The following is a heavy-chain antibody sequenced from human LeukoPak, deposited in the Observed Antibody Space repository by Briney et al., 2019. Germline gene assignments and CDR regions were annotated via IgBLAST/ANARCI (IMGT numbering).Heavy chain of an antibody. V-gene: IGHV3-33*01. CDR1: GFTFSSYV. CDR3: ARAILRYSYGLDV. CDR2: IWFDGSNK. Sequence: GGSLRLSCAASGFTFSSYVMHWVRQAPGKGLEWVAVIWFDGSNKYYADSVKGRFTISRDNSKNTMYLQMNSLRAEDTAMYYCARAILRYSYGLDVWGQGTTVTVSS. D-gene: IGHD3-9*01. J-gene: IGHJ6*02.